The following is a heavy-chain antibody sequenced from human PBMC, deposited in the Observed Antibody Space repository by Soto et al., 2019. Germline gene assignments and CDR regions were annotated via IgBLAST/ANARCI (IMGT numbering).Heavy chain of an antibody. CDR3: AREGYYDGSFDY. Sequence: ASVKVSCKASGYTFTGYYMHWVRQDPGQGLEWTGWINPNSGGTNYAQKFQGWVTMTRDTSISTAYMELSRLRSDDTAVYYCAREGYYDGSFDYWGQGTLVTVSS. CDR1: GYTFTGYY. D-gene: IGHD3-22*01. V-gene: IGHV1-2*04. J-gene: IGHJ4*02. CDR2: INPNSGGT.